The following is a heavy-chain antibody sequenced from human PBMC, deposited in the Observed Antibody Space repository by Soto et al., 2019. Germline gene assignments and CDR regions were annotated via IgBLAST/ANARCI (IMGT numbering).Heavy chain of an antibody. CDR2: IWSHGTDQ. J-gene: IGHJ4*02. D-gene: IGHD1-1*01. CDR1: GYSITIHG. Sequence: GGSLRLSCAASGYSITIHGMHWVRQAPGKGLEWVALIWSHGTDQYYADSVRGRFTVSRDTSTNTVFLQMHSPRADDTATYYCGKDIRSGSIDYWGQGTPVTVSS. V-gene: IGHV3-33*02. CDR3: GKDIRSGSIDY.